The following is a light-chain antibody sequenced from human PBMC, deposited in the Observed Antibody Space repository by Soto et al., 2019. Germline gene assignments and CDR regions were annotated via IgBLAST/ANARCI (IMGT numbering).Light chain of an antibody. CDR3: QQYNNWPRT. J-gene: IGKJ1*01. Sequence: EIVITQSPATLSVSPGESATLSCRASQSVSNNLAWYQQKPGQAPRLLMYGASTRATGIPARFSGSGSGTEFTLTISSLQSEDFAVYYCQQYNNWPRTFGQGTKV. CDR2: GAS. CDR1: QSVSNN. V-gene: IGKV3-15*01.